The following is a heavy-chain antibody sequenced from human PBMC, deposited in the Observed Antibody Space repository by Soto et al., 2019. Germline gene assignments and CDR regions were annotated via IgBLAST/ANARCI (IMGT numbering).Heavy chain of an antibody. CDR1: VGSISGSY. Sequence: SETLSLTCIVSVGSISGSYWSWIRQSPGKGLEWLGYVYYTGSTNYSPSLRSRVSISVDTSKNEFSLRLSSVTAADTAVYFCARNVAVPGAHIDYWGQGTQVTVSS. CDR2: VYYTGST. D-gene: IGHD6-19*01. V-gene: IGHV4-59*01. CDR3: ARNVAVPGAHIDY. J-gene: IGHJ4*02.